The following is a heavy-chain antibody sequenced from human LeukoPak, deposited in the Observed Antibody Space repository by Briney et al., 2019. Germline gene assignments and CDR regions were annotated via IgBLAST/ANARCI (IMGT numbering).Heavy chain of an antibody. CDR2: IYHSGCT. CDR1: GYSISSGYY. CDR3: ARGPLYDHSESFDY. J-gene: IGHJ4*02. Sequence: PSETLSLTCTVSGYSISSGYYWGWIRQPPGKGLEWIGSIYHSGCTYYNPSLKSRVTISVDTSKNQFSLELSSVTAADTAVYYCARGPLYDHSESFDYWGQGTLVTVSS. D-gene: IGHD3-10*01. V-gene: IGHV4-38-2*02.